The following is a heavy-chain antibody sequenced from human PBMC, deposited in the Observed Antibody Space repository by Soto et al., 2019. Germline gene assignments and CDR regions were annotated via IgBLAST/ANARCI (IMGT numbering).Heavy chain of an antibody. CDR1: GGTFSSYA. J-gene: IGHJ4*02. CDR2: IIPIFGTA. CDR3: ARDGGSGSYYNGGGFDY. Sequence: QVQLVQSGAEVKKPGSSVKVSCKASGGTFSSYAISWVRQAPGQGLEWMGGIIPIFGTANYAQKFQGRVTSTADESTSTAYMELSSLRSEDTAVYYCARDGGSGSYYNGGGFDYWGQGTLVTVSS. D-gene: IGHD3-10*01. V-gene: IGHV1-69*01.